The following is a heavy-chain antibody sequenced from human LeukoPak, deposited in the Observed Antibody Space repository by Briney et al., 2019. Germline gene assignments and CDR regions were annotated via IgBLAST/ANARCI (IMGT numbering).Heavy chain of an antibody. CDR1: GFTLSDYN. D-gene: IGHD6-13*01. V-gene: IGHV3-21*06. CDR3: ARVSTAVSLAIDY. Sequence: KPGGSLRLSCAASGFTLSDYNMNWVRQAPGKGLEWVSVISSSSKYIYYADSVKGRFTISRDNAKNSLYLQMSSLRAEDTAVYYCARVSTAVSLAIDYWGQGTLVTVS. J-gene: IGHJ4*02. CDR2: ISSSSKYI.